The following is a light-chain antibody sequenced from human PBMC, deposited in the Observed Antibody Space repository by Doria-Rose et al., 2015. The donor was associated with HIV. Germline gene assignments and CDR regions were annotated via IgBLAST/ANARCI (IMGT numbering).Light chain of an antibody. Sequence: LTQSLGTLSLSPGERATLSCRASQSFSSTYLAWYQQKPGQALSLLIYDGSTRATGIPDRFSASGSGTDFTLTINRLEPEDFALYYCHQYGTSWTFGQGTKVEI. CDR1: QSFSSTY. CDR2: DGS. V-gene: IGKV3-20*01. J-gene: IGKJ1*01. CDR3: HQYGTSWT.